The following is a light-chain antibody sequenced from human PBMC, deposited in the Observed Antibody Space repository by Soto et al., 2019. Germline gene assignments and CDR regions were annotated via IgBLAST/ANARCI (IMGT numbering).Light chain of an antibody. CDR1: QSISSS. Sequence: EVVMTQSPATLSVSPGDTATLSCRASQSISSSLAWYQQKPGQPPRLLIYAASTRATGVPARFSGSGSGTEFTLTISRLPSEDFAVYYCQQYYNWRPRFGQGTKVEIK. CDR2: AAS. J-gene: IGKJ1*01. CDR3: QQYYNWRPR. V-gene: IGKV3-15*01.